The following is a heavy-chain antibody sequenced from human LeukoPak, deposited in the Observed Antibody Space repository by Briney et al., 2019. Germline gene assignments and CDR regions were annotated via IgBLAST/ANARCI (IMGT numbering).Heavy chain of an antibody. J-gene: IGHJ4*02. CDR3: ARETYGYNEVNFDY. D-gene: IGHD5-24*01. Sequence: ASVKVSFKAYGYTSTGYYMHWVRQAPGQGLEWMGWINPNSGGTNYAQKFQGRVTMTRDTSISTAYMELSRLRSDDTAAYYCARETYGYNEVNFDYWGQGTLVTVSS. CDR1: GYTSTGYY. V-gene: IGHV1-2*02. CDR2: INPNSGGT.